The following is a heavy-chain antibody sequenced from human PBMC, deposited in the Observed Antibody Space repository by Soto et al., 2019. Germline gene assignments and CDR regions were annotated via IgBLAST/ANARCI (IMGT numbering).Heavy chain of an antibody. CDR3: AREDDGGDSLDV. D-gene: IGHD2-21*02. CDR1: GGSINSDSYH. V-gene: IGHV4-30-4*08. Sequence: VQLLESGPGLGKPSQTLSLTCTVSGGSINSDSYHWTWIRQSPGKGLEWIGYIHHSGAFLYNPSFKSRLTISVDTSKNQFSLHLGSVTDADTAVYFCAREDDGGDSLDVWGQGTTVTVSS. J-gene: IGHJ6*02. CDR2: IHHSGAF.